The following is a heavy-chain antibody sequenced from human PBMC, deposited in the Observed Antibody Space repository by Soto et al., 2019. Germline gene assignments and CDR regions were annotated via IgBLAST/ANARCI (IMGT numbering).Heavy chain of an antibody. CDR1: GGSISSGDYY. Sequence: PSETLSLTCTVSGGSISSGDYYWSWIRQPPGKGLEWIGYIYYSGSTYYNPSLKSRVTISVDTSKNQFSLKLSSVTAADTAVYYCARDELGVATDYWGQGTLVTVSS. CDR2: IYYSGST. D-gene: IGHD3-3*01. V-gene: IGHV4-30-4*01. CDR3: ARDELGVATDY. J-gene: IGHJ4*02.